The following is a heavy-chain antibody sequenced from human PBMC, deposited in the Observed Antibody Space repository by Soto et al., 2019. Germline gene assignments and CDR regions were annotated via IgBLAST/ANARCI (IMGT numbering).Heavy chain of an antibody. CDR3: AKDLGPLRLLNCCVYGLGV. V-gene: IGHV3-66*01. D-gene: IGHD1-1*01. J-gene: IGHJ6*02. CDR2: IESGGST. Sequence: EVQLVESGGVVVQPGGSLRLSCVASGFTVSSTYMSWVRPAPGMGLEWVAVIESGGSTHYADSVKGRLTLPRDIPKNMIYLQFHARRADDTAVYYCAKDLGPLRLLNCCVYGLGVWGQGTTVTVSS. CDR1: GFTVSSTY.